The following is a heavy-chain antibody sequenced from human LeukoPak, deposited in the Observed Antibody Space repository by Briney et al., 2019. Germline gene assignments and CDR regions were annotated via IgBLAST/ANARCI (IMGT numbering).Heavy chain of an antibody. CDR2: IKQDGSEK. J-gene: IGHJ4*02. CDR1: GFTFSSYW. CDR3: AKEDGSHSQIDF. D-gene: IGHD4-23*01. Sequence: GGSLRLSCAASGFTFSSYWMSWVRQAPGKGLEWVANIKQDGSEKYYVDSVKGRFTISRDNAKNSLYLQMNRLSSEDTALYCCAKEDGSHSQIDFWGQGTLVTVS. V-gene: IGHV3-7*04.